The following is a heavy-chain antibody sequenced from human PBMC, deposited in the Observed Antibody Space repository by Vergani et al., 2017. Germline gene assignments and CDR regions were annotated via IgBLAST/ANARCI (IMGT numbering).Heavy chain of an antibody. D-gene: IGHD3-9*01. CDR2: IITIFGTA. CDR3: ARDRADYDILTGYLNYYYYYMNV. Sequence: QVQLVQSGAEVKKPGSSVKVSCKASGGTFSSYAISWVRQAPGQGLEWMGGIITIFGTANYAQKFQGRVTITAYESTSTAYMELSSLRSEDTAVYYCARDRADYDILTGYLNYYYYYMNVWGKGTTVTVSS. CDR1: GGTFSSYA. J-gene: IGHJ6*03. V-gene: IGHV1-69*01.